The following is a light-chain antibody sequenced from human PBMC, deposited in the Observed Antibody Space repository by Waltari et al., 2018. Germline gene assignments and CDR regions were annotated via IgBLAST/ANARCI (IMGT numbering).Light chain of an antibody. Sequence: DVQLTQSPASMSASIRTRVTITCRAGQGISNFLAWYQQKSGKAPKLLIYASSTLQSGVPSRFSGSGSGTEFTLTISSLQPEDFATYYCQQLNSDAWTFGQGTKVEIK. J-gene: IGKJ1*01. V-gene: IGKV1-9*01. CDR2: ASS. CDR3: QQLNSDAWT. CDR1: QGISNF.